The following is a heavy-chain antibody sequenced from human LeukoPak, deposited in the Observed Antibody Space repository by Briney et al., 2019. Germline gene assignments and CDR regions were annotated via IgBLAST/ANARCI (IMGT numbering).Heavy chain of an antibody. Sequence: GGSLRLSCAASGFTVSNNYMSWVRQAPGKGLEWVSVIYSGGSTYYADSVKGRFTISRDSSKNTLYLQMNSLRAEDTAVCYCATSRGRGALDLWGQGTMVTVSS. CDR1: GFTVSNNY. CDR3: ATSRGRGALDL. V-gene: IGHV3-53*01. J-gene: IGHJ3*01. CDR2: IYSGGST.